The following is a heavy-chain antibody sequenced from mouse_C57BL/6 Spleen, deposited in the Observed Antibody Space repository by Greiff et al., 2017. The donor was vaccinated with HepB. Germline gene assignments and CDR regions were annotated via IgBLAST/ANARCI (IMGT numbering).Heavy chain of an antibody. V-gene: IGHV1-80*01. J-gene: IGHJ2*01. CDR1: GYAFSSYW. Sequence: VHLVESGAELVKPGASVKISCKASGYAFSSYWMNWVKQRPGKGLEWIGQIYPGDGDTNYNGKFKGKATLSADKSSSTAYMQLSSLTSEDSAVYFCARQVGYYDYDIPYFYYFSQATTLTVSS. D-gene: IGHD2-4*01. CDR2: IYPGDGDT. CDR3: ARQVGYYDYDIPYFYY.